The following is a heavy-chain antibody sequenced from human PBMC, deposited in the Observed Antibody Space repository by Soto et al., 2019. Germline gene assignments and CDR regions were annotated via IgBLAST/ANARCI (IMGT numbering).Heavy chain of an antibody. Sequence: QVQLVQSGAEVKKPGASVKVSCKVSGYTLTELSMHWVRQAPGKGLEWMGGFDPEDGETIYAQKFQGRVTMTEDTSTDTAYMEVSSLRSEDTAVYYCATGGITMVRGVIITGYYGMDVWGQGTTVTVSS. J-gene: IGHJ6*02. CDR3: ATGGITMVRGVIITGYYGMDV. V-gene: IGHV1-24*01. CDR1: GYTLTELS. CDR2: FDPEDGET. D-gene: IGHD3-10*01.